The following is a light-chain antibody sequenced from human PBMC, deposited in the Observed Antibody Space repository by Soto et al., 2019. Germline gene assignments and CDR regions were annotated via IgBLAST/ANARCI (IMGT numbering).Light chain of an antibody. CDR1: QTISSN. J-gene: IGKJ5*01. CDR3: QQYNNWPIT. CDR2: GAS. Sequence: EIVMTQSPATLSVSPGERATLSCRASQTISSNVAWYQQKPGQAPRLLVYGASTRATGIPARFRGSASGTEFTLTISSLQSDDFVVYYCQQYNNWPITFGQGTQLDIK. V-gene: IGKV3-15*01.